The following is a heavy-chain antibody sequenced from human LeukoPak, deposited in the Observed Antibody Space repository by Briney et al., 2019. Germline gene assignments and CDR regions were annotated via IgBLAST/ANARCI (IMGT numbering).Heavy chain of an antibody. D-gene: IGHD2-2*01. CDR3: ARSIVVVPAANDAFDI. Sequence: GGSLRLSCAASGFTFSSYSMNWVRQAPGKGLEWVSSISSSSSFIYYADSVKGRFTISRDNAKNSLYLQMNSLRAEDTAVYYCARSIVVVPAANDAFDIWGQGTMVTVSS. J-gene: IGHJ3*02. V-gene: IGHV3-21*01. CDR2: ISSSSSFI. CDR1: GFTFSSYS.